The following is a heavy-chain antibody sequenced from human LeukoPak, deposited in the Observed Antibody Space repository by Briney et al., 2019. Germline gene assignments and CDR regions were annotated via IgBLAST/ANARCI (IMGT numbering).Heavy chain of an antibody. CDR1: GFTFSSYW. CDR2: IKQDGSEK. Sequence: GGSLRLSCAASGFTFSSYWMSWVRQAPGKGLEWVANIKQDGSEKYYVDSVKGRFTISRDNAKNSLYLQMNSLRAEDTAVYYCARFQVGGGPYYYYGMDVWGQGTTVTVS. CDR3: ARFQVGGGPYYYYGMDV. D-gene: IGHD6-19*01. J-gene: IGHJ6*02. V-gene: IGHV3-7*01.